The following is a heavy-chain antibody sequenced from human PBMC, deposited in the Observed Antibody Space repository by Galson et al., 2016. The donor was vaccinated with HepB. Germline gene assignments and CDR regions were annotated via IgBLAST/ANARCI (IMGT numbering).Heavy chain of an antibody. CDR1: GFNFDDYA. CDR2: ITYNSGDI. Sequence: SLRLSCAASGFNFDDYAMHWVRQVPGKGLEWVSGITYNSGDIEYADSVKGRFTISRDNAKNSLFLQMNSLRVEDTAFYYCAKDISWKGHLLGVDIWGQGTMVTVSS. D-gene: IGHD1-1*01. V-gene: IGHV3-9*01. CDR3: AKDISWKGHLLGVDI. J-gene: IGHJ3*02.